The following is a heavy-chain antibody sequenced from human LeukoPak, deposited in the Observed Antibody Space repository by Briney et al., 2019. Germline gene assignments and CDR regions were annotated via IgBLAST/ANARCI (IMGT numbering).Heavy chain of an antibody. D-gene: IGHD1-14*01. V-gene: IGHV1-2*04. Sequence: ASVKVSCKASVYTFTGYYMLWVRQAPGQGLEWMGGINPNSGGTNYAQKFQGWVTMTSDTYISTAYMEPSRLRSDDTAAYYCALPEPELGHYDYMDVWGKGTMVTVSS. CDR1: VYTFTGYY. CDR3: ALPEPELGHYDYMDV. CDR2: INPNSGGT. J-gene: IGHJ6*03.